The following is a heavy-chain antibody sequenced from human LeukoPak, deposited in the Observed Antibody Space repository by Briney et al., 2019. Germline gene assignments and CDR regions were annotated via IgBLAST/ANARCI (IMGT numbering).Heavy chain of an antibody. Sequence: SETLSLTCTVSGGSISSYYWSWIRQPPGKGLEWIGYIYYSGSTNYNPSLKSRVTISVDTSKNQFSLKLSSVTAADTAVYYCARAPPYDFWSGYSYYYYGMDVWGQGTTVTVSS. CDR1: GGSISSYY. J-gene: IGHJ6*02. V-gene: IGHV4-59*01. CDR3: ARAPPYDFWSGYSYYYYGMDV. CDR2: IYYSGST. D-gene: IGHD3-3*01.